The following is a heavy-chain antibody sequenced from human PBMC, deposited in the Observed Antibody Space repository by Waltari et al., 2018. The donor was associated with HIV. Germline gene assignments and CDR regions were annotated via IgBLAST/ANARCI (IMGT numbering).Heavy chain of an antibody. CDR3: ATSRTFDY. Sequence: EVLLVESGGGLVQPGGSLRLSCTASGFMFTSYWMSWVRQAPGEGLEWVANIKQEGSEKYYVDSVKGRFTVSRDSAKNALYLQMNSLRAEDTAMYYCATSRTFDYRGQGTLVTGSS. V-gene: IGHV3-7*01. D-gene: IGHD2-2*01. CDR1: GFMFTSYW. CDR2: IKQEGSEK. J-gene: IGHJ4*02.